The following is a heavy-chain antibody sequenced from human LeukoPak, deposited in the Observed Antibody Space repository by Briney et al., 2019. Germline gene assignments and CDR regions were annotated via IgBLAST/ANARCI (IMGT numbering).Heavy chain of an antibody. D-gene: IGHD3-3*01. CDR3: ARGIRYYDFWSGLGYFDY. CDR2: IYYSGST. V-gene: IGHV4-61*01. CDR1: GGSVSSGSYY. Sequence: SATLSLTCTVSGGSVSSGSYYWNWIRQPPGKGLEWIGYIYYSGSTNYNPSLKSRVTISVDTSKNQFSLKLSSVTAADTAVYYCARGIRYYDFWSGLGYFDYWGQGTLVTVSS. J-gene: IGHJ4*02.